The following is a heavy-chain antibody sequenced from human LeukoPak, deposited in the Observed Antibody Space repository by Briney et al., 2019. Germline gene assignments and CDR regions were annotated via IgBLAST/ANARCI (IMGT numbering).Heavy chain of an antibody. D-gene: IGHD4-23*01. CDR1: GFTFSSYG. Sequence: HPGRSLRLSCAASGFTFSSYGMHWVRQAPGKGLEWVAVISYDGSNKYYADSVKGRSTISRDNSKNTLYLQMNSLRAEDTAVYYCAKGGNSYYFDYWGQGTLVTVSS. J-gene: IGHJ4*02. CDR2: ISYDGSNK. CDR3: AKGGNSYYFDY. V-gene: IGHV3-30*18.